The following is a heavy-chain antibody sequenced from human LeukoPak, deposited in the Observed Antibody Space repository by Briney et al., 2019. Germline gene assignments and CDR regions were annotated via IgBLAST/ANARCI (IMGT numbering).Heavy chain of an antibody. CDR3: AKGQKEGTTVVTRFGY. J-gene: IGHJ4*02. V-gene: IGHV3-48*03. D-gene: IGHD4-23*01. CDR2: ISSSGSTI. CDR1: GFTFSSYE. Sequence: GGSLRLSCAASGFTFSSYEMNWVRQAPGKGLEWVSYISSSGSTIYYADSVKGRFTISRDNAKNSLYLQMNSLRAEDTAVYYCAKGQKEGTTVVTRFGYWGQGTLVTVSS.